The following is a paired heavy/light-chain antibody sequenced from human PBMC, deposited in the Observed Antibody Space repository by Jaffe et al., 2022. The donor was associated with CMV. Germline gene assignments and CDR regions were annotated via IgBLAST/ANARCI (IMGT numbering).Heavy chain of an antibody. CDR3: ARDAAVRIWWLRMQVGCEGFDP. D-gene: IGHD5-12*01. J-gene: IGHJ5*02. CDR2: ISSSSSYI. CDR1: GFTFSSYS. Sequence: EVQLVESGGGLVKPGGSLRLSCAASGFTFSSYSMNWVRQAPGKGLEWVSSISSSSSYIYYADSVKGRFTISRDNAKNSLYLQMNSLRAEDTAVYYCARDAAVRIWWLRMQVGCEGFDPWGQGTLVTVSS. V-gene: IGHV3-21*01.
Light chain of an antibody. CDR1: SSDVGGYNY. V-gene: IGLV2-14*03. CDR2: DVS. J-gene: IGLJ2*01. Sequence: QSALTQPASVSGSPGQSITISCTGTSSDVGGYNYVSWYQQHPGKAPKLMIYDVSNRPSGVSNRFSGSKSGNTASLTISGLQAEDEADYYCSSYTSSSTLEVVFGGGTKLTVL. CDR3: SSYTSSSTLEVV.